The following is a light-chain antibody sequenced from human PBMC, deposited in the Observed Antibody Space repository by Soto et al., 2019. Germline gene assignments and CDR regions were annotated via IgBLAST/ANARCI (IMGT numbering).Light chain of an antibody. V-gene: IGLV1-40*01. Sequence: QSVLTQPPSVSGGPGQRVTISCTGSSSHIGAGYDVHWYQQLPGTAPKLLIYGNNNRPSGVPDRFSGSKSGTSASLAITGLQAEDEAYYCCQSFDNSLSESVFGGGTKLTVL. J-gene: IGLJ3*02. CDR3: QSFDNSLSESV. CDR2: GNN. CDR1: SSHIGAGYD.